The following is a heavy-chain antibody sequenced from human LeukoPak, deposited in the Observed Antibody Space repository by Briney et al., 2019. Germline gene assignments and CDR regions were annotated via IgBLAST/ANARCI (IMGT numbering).Heavy chain of an antibody. CDR2: IKSKTDGHTT. CDR1: GLSFNNAW. D-gene: IGHD1-26*01. V-gene: IGHV3-15*01. J-gene: IGHJ4*02. Sequence: PGGSLRLSCAASGLSFNNAWMSWVRQAPGKGLEWVGRIKSKTDGHTTDYAAPVKGRFTISRDDSKNTLYLQMTSLKTEDTAVYYCSTALLGAGDWGQGTLVTVSS. CDR3: STALLGAGD.